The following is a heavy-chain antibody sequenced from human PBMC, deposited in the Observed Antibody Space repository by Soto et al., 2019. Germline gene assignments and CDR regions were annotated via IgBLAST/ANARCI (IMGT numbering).Heavy chain of an antibody. V-gene: IGHV4-59*01. Sequence: SETLSLTCTVSGGSISSYYWSWIRQPPGKGLEWIGYIYYSGSTNYNPSLKSRVTISVDTSKNQFSLKLSSVTAADTAVYYCARTSAILQYGMDVWGQGTTVTVSS. CDR3: ARTSAILQYGMDV. CDR2: IYYSGST. J-gene: IGHJ6*02. D-gene: IGHD2-15*01. CDR1: GGSISSYY.